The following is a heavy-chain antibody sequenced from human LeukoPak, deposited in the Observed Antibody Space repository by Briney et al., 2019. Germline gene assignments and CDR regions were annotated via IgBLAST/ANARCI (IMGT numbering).Heavy chain of an antibody. Sequence: PGGSLRLSCAASGFTFSSYWMSWVRQAPGKGLEWVANIKQDGSEKYYVDSVKGRFTISRDNAKNSLYLQMNSLRAEDTAVYYCAVDYGDYVYYYGMDVWGQGTTVTVSS. CDR3: AVDYGDYVYYYGMDV. CDR1: GFTFSSYW. V-gene: IGHV3-7*01. CDR2: IKQDGSEK. J-gene: IGHJ6*02. D-gene: IGHD4-17*01.